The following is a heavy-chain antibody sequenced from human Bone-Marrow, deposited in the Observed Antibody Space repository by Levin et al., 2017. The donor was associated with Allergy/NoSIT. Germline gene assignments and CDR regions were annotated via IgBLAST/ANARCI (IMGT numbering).Heavy chain of an antibody. CDR2: IIPLLGIS. CDR3: ARGGNSWSTINDH. Sequence: GASVKVSCKASGGTFSSYTVSWVRQAPGQGLEWMGRIIPLLGISNYAQKFQGRVTITADKSTNTAYMELSSLKSEDTAVYYCARGGNSWSTINDHWGQGTLVTVSS. J-gene: IGHJ4*02. D-gene: IGHD6-13*01. CDR1: GGTFSSYT. V-gene: IGHV1-69*02.